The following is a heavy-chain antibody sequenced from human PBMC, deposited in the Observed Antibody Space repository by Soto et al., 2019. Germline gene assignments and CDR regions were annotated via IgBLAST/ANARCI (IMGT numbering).Heavy chain of an antibody. CDR2: INAGNGAT. V-gene: IGHV1-3*01. D-gene: IGHD6-19*01. J-gene: IGHJ4*02. CDR3: ARAVAVAADFDY. Sequence: GASVKVSCKASGYTFTNYAMHWVRQAPGQRLEWMGWINAGNGATKYSQNFQDRVTITRDTSASAAYMELSSLSSEDTAVYYCARAVAVAADFDYWGQGTLVTVSS. CDR1: GYTFTNYA.